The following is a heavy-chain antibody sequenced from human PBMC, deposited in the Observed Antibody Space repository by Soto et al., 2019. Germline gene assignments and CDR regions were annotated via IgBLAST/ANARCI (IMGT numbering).Heavy chain of an antibody. V-gene: IGHV2-5*02. J-gene: IGHJ6*02. CDR2: IYWDDGK. CDR3: AQSSGSGSYYKFFYYYGMDV. CDR1: GFSLITSGVG. Sequence: SGPTLVNPTQTLTLTCTFSGFSLITSGVGVGWIRQPPGKALEWLALIYWDDGKRYSPSLKNGLTITKDTSKNQVILTMTHMDPVDTATYYCAQSSGSGSYYKFFYYYGMDVWGQGTTVTVSS. D-gene: IGHD3-10*01.